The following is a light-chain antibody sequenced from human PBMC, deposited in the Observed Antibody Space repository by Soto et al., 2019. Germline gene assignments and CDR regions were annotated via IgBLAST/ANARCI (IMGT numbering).Light chain of an antibody. Sequence: DIVMTQSPDSLAVSLGERATINCKSRQSVLYSSNNKNYLAWYQQKPGQPPKLLIYWASTRESGVPDRFSGSGSGTDFTLTISSLQAEDVAVYYCQQYYSPPPVTLGGGTKVDIK. CDR3: QQYYSPPPVT. CDR2: WAS. J-gene: IGKJ4*01. V-gene: IGKV4-1*01. CDR1: QSVLYSSNNKNY.